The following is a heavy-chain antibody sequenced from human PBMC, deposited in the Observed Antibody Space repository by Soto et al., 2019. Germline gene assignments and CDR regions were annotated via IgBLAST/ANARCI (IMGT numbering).Heavy chain of an antibody. J-gene: IGHJ5*02. Sequence: SDTLSLTCTVSGASISSGYWSWIRQPPGKGLEWIGYIYYSDSINYNPSLKSRVIISVDTSKNQFSLSLNSVTAADTAVYYCARAYYDASGYGLDPWGQGTLVTVS. V-gene: IGHV4-59*01. CDR3: ARAYYDASGYGLDP. CDR1: GASISSGY. CDR2: IYYSDSI. D-gene: IGHD3-22*01.